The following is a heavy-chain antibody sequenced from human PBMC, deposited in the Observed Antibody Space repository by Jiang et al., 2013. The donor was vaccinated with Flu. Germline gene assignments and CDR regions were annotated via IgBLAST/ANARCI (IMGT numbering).Heavy chain of an antibody. V-gene: IGHV4-59*11. Sequence: GSGLVKPSETLSLICTVSGGSISSHYWSWIRQPPGKGLEWIGYIYYSGSTKYNPSLKSRVTISVDMSKNQFSLKLSSVTAADTAVYYCARDDTYGGNSIFDYWGQGILVTVSS. D-gene: IGHD4-23*01. J-gene: IGHJ4*02. CDR1: GGSISSHY. CDR2: IYYSGST. CDR3: ARDDTYGGNSIFDY.